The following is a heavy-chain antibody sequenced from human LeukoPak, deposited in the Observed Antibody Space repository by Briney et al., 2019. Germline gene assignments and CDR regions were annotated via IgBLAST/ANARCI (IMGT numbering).Heavy chain of an antibody. CDR2: IRPDGGEK. CDR1: GFTFSNYW. V-gene: IGHV3-7*01. Sequence: PGGSLRLSCVVSGFTFSNYWMSWVRQAPGKGLEWVINIRPDGGEKYFVDSVKGRFTISRDNAKNSLYLQMNSLRAEDTAVYYCARDRPNCSSTSCYRYYFMDVWGKGTTVTVSS. D-gene: IGHD2-2*02. CDR3: ARDRPNCSSTSCYRYYFMDV. J-gene: IGHJ6*03.